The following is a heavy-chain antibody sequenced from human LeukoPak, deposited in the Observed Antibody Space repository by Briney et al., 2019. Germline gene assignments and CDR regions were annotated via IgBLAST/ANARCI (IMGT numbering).Heavy chain of an antibody. CDR2: IRSKAYGGTT. J-gene: IGHJ4*02. Sequence: GGSLRLSCTASGFTFGDYAMSWVRQAPGKGLEWVGFIRSKAYGGTTEYAASVKGRFTISRDDSKSIAYLQMNSLKTEDTAVYYCTKSGQQQLAPLGNWGQGTLVTVSS. CDR3: TKSGQQQLAPLGN. V-gene: IGHV3-49*04. CDR1: GFTFGDYA. D-gene: IGHD6-13*01.